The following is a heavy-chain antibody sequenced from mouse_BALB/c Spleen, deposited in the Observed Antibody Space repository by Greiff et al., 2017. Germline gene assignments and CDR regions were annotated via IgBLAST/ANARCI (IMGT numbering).Heavy chain of an antibody. Sequence: QVHVKQSGPGLVQPSQSLSITCTVSGFSLTSYGVHWVRQSPGKGLEWLGVIWSGGSTDYNAAFISRLSISKDNSKSQVFFKMYSLQANDTAIYYCARKDLLRMDYWGQGTSVTVSS. J-gene: IGHJ4*01. CDR3: ARKDLLRMDY. CDR2: IWSGGST. D-gene: IGHD1-1*01. V-gene: IGHV2-2*02. CDR1: GFSLTSYG.